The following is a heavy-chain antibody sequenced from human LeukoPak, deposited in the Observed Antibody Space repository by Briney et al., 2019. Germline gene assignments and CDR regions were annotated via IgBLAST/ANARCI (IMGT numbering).Heavy chain of an antibody. Sequence: GGSLRLSCAASGFTFSSYAMSWVRQAPGKGLEWVAFIRYDGSNKYYADSVKGRFTISRDNSKNTLYLQMNSLRAEDTAVYYCAKDGWNDALSYYYYYMDVWGKGTTVTVSS. D-gene: IGHD1-1*01. CDR3: AKDGWNDALSYYYYYMDV. CDR1: GFTFSSYA. J-gene: IGHJ6*03. CDR2: IRYDGSNK. V-gene: IGHV3-30*02.